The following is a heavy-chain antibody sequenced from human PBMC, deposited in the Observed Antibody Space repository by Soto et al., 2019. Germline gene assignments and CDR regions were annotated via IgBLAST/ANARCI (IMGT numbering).Heavy chain of an antibody. CDR2: IYWDDDK. D-gene: IGHD5-12*01. J-gene: IGHJ6*03. CDR1: GFSLSTSGVG. V-gene: IGHV2-5*02. CDR3: AHRLTVATTLYYYYYYMDV. Sequence: GSGPTLVNPTQTLTLTCTFSGFSLSTSGVGVGWIRQPPGKALEWLALIYWDDDKRYSPSLKSRLTITKDTSKNQVVLTMTNMDPVDTATYYCAHRLTVATTLYYYYYYMDVWGKGTTVTVSS.